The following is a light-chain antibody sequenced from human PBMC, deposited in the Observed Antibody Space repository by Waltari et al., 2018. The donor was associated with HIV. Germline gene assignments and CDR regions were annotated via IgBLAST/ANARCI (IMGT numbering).Light chain of an antibody. CDR3: AVWDVSLSGLYV. CDR1: SSNIGSNY. Sequence: QSVLTQPPSASGTPGQRVTISCSGSSSNIGSNYVYWYQQLPGTAPKLLIYRNNQRPSWVPDRFSGSKSGTSASLAISGLRSEDEADYYCAVWDVSLSGLYVFGTGTKVTVL. J-gene: IGLJ1*01. V-gene: IGLV1-47*01. CDR2: RNN.